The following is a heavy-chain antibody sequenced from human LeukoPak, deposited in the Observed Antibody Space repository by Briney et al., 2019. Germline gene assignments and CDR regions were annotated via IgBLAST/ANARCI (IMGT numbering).Heavy chain of an antibody. CDR1: GYSFTSYW. CDR2: IYPGDSDT. V-gene: IGHV5-51*01. CDR3: ARDIGFTVVRGAMLYYYAMDV. J-gene: IGHJ6*02. D-gene: IGHD3-10*01. Sequence: GESLKISCKGSGYSFTSYWIGWVRQMPGKGLEWMGIIYPGDSDTRYSPSFQGQVTISADKSISTAYLQWSSLKASDTAMYYCARDIGFTVVRGAMLYYYAMDVWGQGTTVTISS.